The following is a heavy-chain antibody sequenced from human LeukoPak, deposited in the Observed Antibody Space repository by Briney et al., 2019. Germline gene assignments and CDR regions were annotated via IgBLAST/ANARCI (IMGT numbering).Heavy chain of an antibody. CDR1: GGSFSGYY. Sequence: SETLSLTCTVYGGSFSGYYWSWIRQPPGKGLEWIGEINHSGSTNYNPSLKSRVTISVDTSKNQFSLKLSSVTAADTAVYYCARDVTTVAYNWFDPWGQGTLVTVSS. V-gene: IGHV4-34*01. CDR2: INHSGST. CDR3: ARDVTTVAYNWFDP. D-gene: IGHD4-23*01. J-gene: IGHJ5*02.